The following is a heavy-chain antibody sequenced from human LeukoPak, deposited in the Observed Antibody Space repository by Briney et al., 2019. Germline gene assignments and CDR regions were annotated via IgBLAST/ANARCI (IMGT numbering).Heavy chain of an antibody. D-gene: IGHD3-22*01. V-gene: IGHV3-23*01. J-gene: IGHJ4*02. CDR2: ISGSGGST. CDR1: GFTFSSYA. Sequence: GGSLRLSCAASGFTFSSYAMSWVRQAPGKGLEWVSAISGSGGSTYYADSVKGRFTISRDNAKNSLYLQMNSLRAEDTAVYYCARVKYDSSGYYGILDYWGQGTLVTVSS. CDR3: ARVKYDSSGYYGILDY.